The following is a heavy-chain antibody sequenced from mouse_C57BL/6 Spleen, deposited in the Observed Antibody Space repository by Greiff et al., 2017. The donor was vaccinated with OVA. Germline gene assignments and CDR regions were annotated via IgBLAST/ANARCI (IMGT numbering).Heavy chain of an antibody. J-gene: IGHJ2*01. D-gene: IGHD1-1*01. Sequence: QVQLQQSGAELVRPGTSVKVSCKASGYAFTNYLIEWVKQRPGQGLEWIGVINPGSGGTNYNEKFKGKATLTADKSSSTAYMQLSSLTSEDSAVYFCARKSAFDTTVFDYWGQGTTLTVSS. CDR1: GYAFTNYL. V-gene: IGHV1-54*01. CDR3: ARKSAFDTTVFDY. CDR2: INPGSGGT.